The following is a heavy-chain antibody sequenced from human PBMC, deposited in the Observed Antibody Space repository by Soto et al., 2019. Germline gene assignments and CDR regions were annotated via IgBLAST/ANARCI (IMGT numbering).Heavy chain of an antibody. CDR1: GFTFSSYW. J-gene: IGHJ6*02. D-gene: IGHD3-22*01. V-gene: IGHV3-74*01. CDR3: ARVAYYYDSSGYNYGMDV. CDR2: INSDGSST. Sequence: PGGSRRLSCAASGFTFSSYWMHWVRQAPGKGLGWVSRINSDGSSTSYADSVKGRFTISRDNAKNTLYLQMNSLRAEDTAVYYCARVAYYYDSSGYNYGMDVWGQGTKVTVSS.